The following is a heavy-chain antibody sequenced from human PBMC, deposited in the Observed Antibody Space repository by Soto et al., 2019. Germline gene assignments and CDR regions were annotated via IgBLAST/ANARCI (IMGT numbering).Heavy chain of an antibody. CDR2: INPNSVGT. V-gene: IGHV1-2*04. D-gene: IGHD6-13*01. CDR1: GYTFTGYY. CDR3: ARDRNSSSWDDAFDI. Sequence: QVQLVQSGAEVKKPGASVKVSCKASGYTFTGYYMHWVRQAPGQGLEWMGWINPNSVGTNYAQKFQGWVTMTRDTSISTAYMELSRLRSDDTAVYYCARDRNSSSWDDAFDIWGQGTMVTVSS. J-gene: IGHJ3*02.